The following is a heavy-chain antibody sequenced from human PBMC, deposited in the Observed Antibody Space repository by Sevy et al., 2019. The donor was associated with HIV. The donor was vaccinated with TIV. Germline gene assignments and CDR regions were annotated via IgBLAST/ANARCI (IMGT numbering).Heavy chain of an antibody. CDR3: ARVPTYYYGSATYFES. CDR1: GYTFASEG. D-gene: IGHD3-10*01. V-gene: IGHV1-18*01. J-gene: IGHJ4*02. CDR2: IGAYNRNR. Sequence: ASVKVPCKASGYTFASEGISWVRQAPGQGLEWMGWIGAYNRNRNPAQKFQTRVTLTIDRSTRTAFMERRGLRSDDTAMYYCARVPTYYYGSATYFESWGQGTLVTVSS.